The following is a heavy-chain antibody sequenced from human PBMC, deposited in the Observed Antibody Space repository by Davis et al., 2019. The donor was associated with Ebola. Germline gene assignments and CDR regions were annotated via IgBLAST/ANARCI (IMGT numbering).Heavy chain of an antibody. J-gene: IGHJ4*02. CDR3: ARDGAYYDILTGYSTL. Sequence: GGSLRLSCAASGFTFSSYWMSWVRQAPGKGLEWVANIKQDGSEKYYVDSVKGRFTISRDNAKNSLYLQMNSLRAEDTAVYYCARDGAYYDILTGYSTLWGQGTLVAVSS. CDR2: IKQDGSEK. CDR1: GFTFSSYW. V-gene: IGHV3-7*01. D-gene: IGHD3-9*01.